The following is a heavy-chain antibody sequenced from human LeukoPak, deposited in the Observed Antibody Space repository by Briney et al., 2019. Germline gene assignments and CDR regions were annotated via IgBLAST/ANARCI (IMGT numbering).Heavy chain of an antibody. Sequence: SETLSLTCAVYGGSFSGYYWSWIRQPPGKGLEWIGEINHSGSTNYNPSLKSRVTISVDTSKNQLSLKLSSVTAADTAVYYCARALSCSSTSCYGPGAFDTWGQGTMVTVSS. CDR2: INHSGST. CDR3: ARALSCSSTSCYGPGAFDT. D-gene: IGHD2-2*01. V-gene: IGHV4-34*01. CDR1: GGSFSGYY. J-gene: IGHJ3*02.